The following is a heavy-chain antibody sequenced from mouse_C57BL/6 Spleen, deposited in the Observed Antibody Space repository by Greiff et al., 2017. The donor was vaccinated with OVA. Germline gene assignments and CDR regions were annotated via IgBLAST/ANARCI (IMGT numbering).Heavy chain of an antibody. Sequence: VQLQQPGAELVKPGASVKLSCKASGYTFTSYWMHWVKQRPGQGLEWIGMIHPNSGSTNYNEKFKSKATLTVDKSSSTAYMQLSSLTSEDSAVYYCARSYYGSSYGDWYFDVWGTGTTVTVSS. CDR2: IHPNSGST. CDR1: GYTFTSYW. CDR3: ARSYYGSSYGDWYFDV. V-gene: IGHV1-64*01. J-gene: IGHJ1*03. D-gene: IGHD1-1*01.